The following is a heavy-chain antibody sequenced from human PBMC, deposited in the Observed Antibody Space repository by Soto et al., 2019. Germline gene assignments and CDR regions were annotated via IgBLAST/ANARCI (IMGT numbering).Heavy chain of an antibody. Sequence: QVQLQESGPGLVKPSETLSLTCTVSGGSISSYYWSWIRQPPGKGLEWIGYIYYSGSTNYNPSLKSRVTISVDTSKNQFSLKLSSVTAADTAVYYCARGGSSSWYYYYYYMDVWGKGTTVTVSS. V-gene: IGHV4-59*01. D-gene: IGHD6-13*01. CDR2: IYYSGST. CDR3: ARGGSSSWYYYYYYMDV. CDR1: GGSISSYY. J-gene: IGHJ6*03.